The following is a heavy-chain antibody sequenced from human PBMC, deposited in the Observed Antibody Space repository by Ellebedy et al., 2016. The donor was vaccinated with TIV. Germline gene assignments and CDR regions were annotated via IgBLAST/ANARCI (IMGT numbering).Heavy chain of an antibody. V-gene: IGHV3-74*01. CDR3: AILDWRIYSDPSPARGY. J-gene: IGHJ4*02. D-gene: IGHD2-21*01. CDR1: GFTFSTYW. CDR2: INIDGSIT. Sequence: PGGSLRLSCAASGFTFSTYWMHRVRQAPGKGLVWVSRINIDGSITTYADSVKGRFTISRDNAKNTLYLQMDSLRAEDTAVYYCAILDWRIYSDPSPARGYWGQGTLVTVSS.